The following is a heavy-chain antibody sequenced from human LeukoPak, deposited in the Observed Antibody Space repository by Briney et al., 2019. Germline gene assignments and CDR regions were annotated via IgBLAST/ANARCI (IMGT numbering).Heavy chain of an antibody. V-gene: IGHV4-59*01. J-gene: IGHJ2*01. CDR2: IYYTGIT. CDR3: ARDRENHNLGVWYFDP. D-gene: IGHD3-16*01. CDR1: GGYISTYY. Sequence: PSETLSLTCTVSGGYISTYYWSWIRQPPGKGLEWIGYIYYTGITNYNPSLKSRVTISVDTTKNQFSLKLTSVIAADTAVYYCARDRENHNLGVWYFDPWGRGTLVTVSS.